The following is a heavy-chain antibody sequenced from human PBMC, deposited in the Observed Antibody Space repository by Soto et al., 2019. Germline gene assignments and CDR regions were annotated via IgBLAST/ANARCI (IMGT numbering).Heavy chain of an antibody. J-gene: IGHJ4*02. CDR3: ARDPTYGDYAHDY. CDR1: GGTFSSYT. D-gene: IGHD4-17*01. V-gene: IGHV1-69*04. Sequence: SVKVSCKASGGTFSSYTISWVRQAPGQGLEWMGRIIPILGIANYAQKFQGRVTITADKSASTAYMELSSLRSEDTAVYYCARDPTYGDYAHDYWGQGTLVTVSS. CDR2: IIPILGIA.